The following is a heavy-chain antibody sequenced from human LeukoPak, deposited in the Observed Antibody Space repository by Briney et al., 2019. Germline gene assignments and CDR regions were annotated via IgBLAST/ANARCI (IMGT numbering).Heavy chain of an antibody. D-gene: IGHD6-13*01. CDR3: ARWRRGIAAGYDY. Sequence: ASVKVSCKASGYTFTGYYMHWVRQAPGQGLEWMGWINPNSGGTNYAQKFQGRVTMTRDTSISTAYMELSRLRSDDTAVYYCARWRRGIAAGYDYWGQGTLVTVSS. V-gene: IGHV1-2*02. CDR1: GYTFTGYY. CDR2: INPNSGGT. J-gene: IGHJ4*02.